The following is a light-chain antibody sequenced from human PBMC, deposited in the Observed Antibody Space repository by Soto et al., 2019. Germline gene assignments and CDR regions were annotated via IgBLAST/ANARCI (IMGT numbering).Light chain of an antibody. V-gene: IGLV4-69*01. CDR1: SGHSSYA. CDR3: QTWGTGIQV. J-gene: IGLJ2*01. Sequence: QLVLTQSPSASASLGASVKLTCILSSGHSSYAIAWHQQQPEKGPRYLMKINSDGSHIKGDGIPDRFSGSSSGAERYLTISSLQSEDEADYYCQTWGTGIQVFGGGTKLTVL. CDR2: INSDGSH.